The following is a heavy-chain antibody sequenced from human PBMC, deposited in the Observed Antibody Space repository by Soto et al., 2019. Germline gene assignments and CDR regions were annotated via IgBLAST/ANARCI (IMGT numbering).Heavy chain of an antibody. J-gene: IGHJ5*02. Sequence: QSQTLSLTCAISGDSVSSNSAAWNWIRQSPSRGLEWLGRTYYRSKWYNDYAVSVKSRITINPDTSKNQFSLQLNSVTPEDTAVYYCAREVWGRVPPGDWFDPWGQGTLVTVSS. D-gene: IGHD7-27*01. CDR2: TYYRSKWYN. V-gene: IGHV6-1*01. CDR3: AREVWGRVPPGDWFDP. CDR1: GDSVSSNSAA.